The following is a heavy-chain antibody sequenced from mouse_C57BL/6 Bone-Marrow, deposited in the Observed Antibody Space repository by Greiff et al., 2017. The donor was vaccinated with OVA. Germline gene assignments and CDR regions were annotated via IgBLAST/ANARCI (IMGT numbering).Heavy chain of an antibody. CDR3: GHSGGRLYVHY. Sequence: QVQLQQPGAELVRPGTSVKLSCKASGYTFTNYWMHWVKQRPGQGLEWIGVIAPSDSYTNYNQKFKGRATLTVDTSSSTAYMHLSSLTSEDSAVYYCGHSGGRLYVHYWGQGTSLTVSS. D-gene: IGHD1-1*02. J-gene: IGHJ2*02. V-gene: IGHV1-59*01. CDR2: IAPSDSYT. CDR1: GYTFTNYW.